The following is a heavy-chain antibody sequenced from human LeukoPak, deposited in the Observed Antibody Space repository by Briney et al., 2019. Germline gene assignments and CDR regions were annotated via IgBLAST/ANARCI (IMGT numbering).Heavy chain of an antibody. Sequence: GGSLRLSCAAPGFNFSTYAMSWVRQAPAKGLEWVSALSGRGSNTYYADSVKGRFTISRDNSKNTLYLQMNSLRAEDTAVYYCAKDSRGGPDYLAAAGYYYGMDVWGQGTTVTVSS. CDR3: AKDSRGGPDYLAAAGYYYGMDV. J-gene: IGHJ6*02. CDR2: LSGRGSNT. V-gene: IGHV3-23*01. CDR1: GFNFSTYA. D-gene: IGHD6-13*01.